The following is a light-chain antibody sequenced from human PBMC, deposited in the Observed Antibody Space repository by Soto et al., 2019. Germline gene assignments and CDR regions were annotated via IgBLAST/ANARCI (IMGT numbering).Light chain of an antibody. J-gene: IGKJ1*01. V-gene: IGKV1-39*01. CDR3: QQSYSTPAT. CDR2: AAS. CDR1: RSVSSN. Sequence: MTQSPATLSVSPGERATLSCRASRSVSSNLAWYQQKPGKAPKLLIYAASSLQSGVPSRFSGSGSGTDFTLTISSLQPEDFATYYCQQSYSTPATFGQGTKVEIK.